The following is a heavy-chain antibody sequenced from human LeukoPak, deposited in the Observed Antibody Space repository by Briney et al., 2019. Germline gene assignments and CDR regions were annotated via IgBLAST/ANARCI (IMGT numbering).Heavy chain of an antibody. CDR2: IYYSGST. D-gene: IGHD3-10*01. CDR1: GGSISSYY. V-gene: IGHV4-59*01. CDR3: ARVPMVRGVITVDY. Sequence: SETLSLTCTVSGGSISSYYWSWIRQPPGKGLEWIGYIYYSGSTNYSPSLKSRVTISADTSKNQFSLKLSSVTAADTAVYYCARVPMVRGVITVDYWGQGTLVTVSS. J-gene: IGHJ4*02.